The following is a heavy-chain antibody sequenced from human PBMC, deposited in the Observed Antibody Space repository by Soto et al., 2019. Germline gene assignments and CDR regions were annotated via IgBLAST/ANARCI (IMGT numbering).Heavy chain of an antibody. CDR3: ARDYCSGGSCYSWFDP. V-gene: IGHV3-21*01. Sequence: GGSLRLSCAASGFTFSSYSMNWVRQAPGKGLEWVSSISSSSYIYYADSVKGRFTISRDNAKNSLYLQMNSLRAEDTAVYYCARDYCSGGSCYSWFDPWGQGTLVTVSS. D-gene: IGHD2-15*01. CDR1: GFTFSSYS. CDR2: ISSSSYI. J-gene: IGHJ5*02.